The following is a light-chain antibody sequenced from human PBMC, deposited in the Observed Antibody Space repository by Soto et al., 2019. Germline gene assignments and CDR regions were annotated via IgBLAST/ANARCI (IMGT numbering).Light chain of an antibody. Sequence: QSVLTQPPSVSGAPGQRVTISCTGTSSNIGAGFDVHWYQQFPGTAPKVLIYDNTNPPPAVPDRFSASKSGTSASLAISGLQAEDEADYYCQSYDSSLTGSKVFGTGTKLTVL. CDR2: DNT. V-gene: IGLV1-40*01. CDR3: QSYDSSLTGSKV. J-gene: IGLJ1*01. CDR1: SSNIGAGFD.